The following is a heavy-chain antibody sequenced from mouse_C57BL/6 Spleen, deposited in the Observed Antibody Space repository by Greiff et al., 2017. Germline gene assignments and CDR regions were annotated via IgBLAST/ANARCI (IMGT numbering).Heavy chain of an antibody. J-gene: IGHJ4*01. CDR1: GFNIKDDY. CDR3: AYYGSSDAMDY. CDR2: IDPNSGST. V-gene: IGHV14-4*01. D-gene: IGHD1-1*01. Sequence: VQLQQSGAELVRPGASVKLSCTASGFNIKDDYMHWVKQRPEQGLEWIGWIDPNSGSTNYNEKFKSKATLTVDKSSSTAYMQLSSLTSEDSAVYYCAYYGSSDAMDYLGQGTSVTVSS.